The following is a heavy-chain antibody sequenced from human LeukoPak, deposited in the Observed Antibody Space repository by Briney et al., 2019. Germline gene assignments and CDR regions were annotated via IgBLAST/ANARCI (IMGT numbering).Heavy chain of an antibody. D-gene: IGHD3-16*01. V-gene: IGHV4-59*01. Sequence: PSETLSLTCTVSGGSISRYFWNWIRQPPGKGLEWIGYVHYSGDTSYNPSLKSRVSVSLDTSKNQFSLKLSSVTAADTAIYYCARDQRFDYGDYFDDWGQGTLVTVSS. CDR1: GGSISRYF. CDR3: ARDQRFDYGDYFDD. J-gene: IGHJ4*02. CDR2: VHYSGDT.